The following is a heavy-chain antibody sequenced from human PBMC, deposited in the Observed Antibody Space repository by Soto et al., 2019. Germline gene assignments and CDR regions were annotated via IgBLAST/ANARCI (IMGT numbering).Heavy chain of an antibody. Sequence: XXTLSLPFTVSGGSIRDYYWRWIPQPPGKGLEWIGYIYYSGSTNYNPSLKSRVTISVDTSKNQFSLKLSSVTAADTAVYYCARRVSGYSYYYYYMDVWGKGTTVTVSS. CDR1: GGSIRDYY. D-gene: IGHD5-12*01. J-gene: IGHJ6*03. V-gene: IGHV4-59*01. CDR2: IYYSGST. CDR3: ARRVSGYSYYYYYMDV.